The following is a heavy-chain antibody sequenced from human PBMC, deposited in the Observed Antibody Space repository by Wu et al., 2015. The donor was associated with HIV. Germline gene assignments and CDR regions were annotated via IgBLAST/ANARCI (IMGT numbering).Heavy chain of an antibody. J-gene: IGHJ4*02. CDR2: INPSSGDT. Sequence: QVQLVQSGAEVKKPGASVKVSCKASGYTFTGYYIHWVRQAPGQGLEWMGWINPSSGDTNSAQNFQGRVTMTSDTSISTASMQLSSLRSDDTAVYYCARGGDIVMVESSATFNYWAREHWSPSP. V-gene: IGHV1-2*02. D-gene: IGHD2-21*01. CDR1: GYTFTGYY. CDR3: ARGGDIVMVESSATFNY.